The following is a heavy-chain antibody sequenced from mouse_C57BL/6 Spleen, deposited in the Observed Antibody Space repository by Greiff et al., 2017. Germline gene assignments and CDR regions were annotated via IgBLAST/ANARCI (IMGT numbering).Heavy chain of an antibody. V-gene: IGHV5-4*01. CDR2: ISDGGSYT. CDR3: ARDGSLLRPVARDYFDY. J-gene: IGHJ2*01. Sequence: EVKLEESGGGLVKPGGSLKLSCAASGFTFSSYAMSWVRQTPEKRLEWVATISDGGSYTYYPDNVKGRFTISRDNAKNNLYLQMSHLKSEDTAMYYCARDGSLLRPVARDYFDYWRQGTTLTVSS. CDR1: GFTFSSYA. D-gene: IGHD1-2*01.